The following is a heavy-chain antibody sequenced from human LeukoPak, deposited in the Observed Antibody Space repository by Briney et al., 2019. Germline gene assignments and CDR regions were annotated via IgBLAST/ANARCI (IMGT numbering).Heavy chain of an antibody. CDR1: GXSINSYY. Sequence: SETLSLTCTVSGXSINSYYWSWIRQPPGRGLEWIGYIYYTGNTNYNPSLKSRVTISIDTSKNQFSLKLSSVTAADTAMYYCARLYNHNWFDPWGQGTLVTVSS. CDR3: ARLYNHNWFDP. CDR2: IYYTGNT. V-gene: IGHV4-59*01. J-gene: IGHJ5*02. D-gene: IGHD3-16*02.